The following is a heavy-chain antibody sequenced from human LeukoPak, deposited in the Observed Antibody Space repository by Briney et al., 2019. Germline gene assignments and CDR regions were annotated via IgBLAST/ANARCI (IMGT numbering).Heavy chain of an antibody. Sequence: GGSLRLSCAASGFPFSSYGMHWVRQAPGKGLEWVAVISYDGSNKKYADSVKGRFTVSRDMSKNTLYLQMNSLRDEDTAVYYCARELSGSYDYWGQGTLVTVSS. CDR1: GFPFSSYG. V-gene: IGHV3-30*03. J-gene: IGHJ4*02. D-gene: IGHD1-26*01. CDR3: ARELSGSYDY. CDR2: ISYDGSNK.